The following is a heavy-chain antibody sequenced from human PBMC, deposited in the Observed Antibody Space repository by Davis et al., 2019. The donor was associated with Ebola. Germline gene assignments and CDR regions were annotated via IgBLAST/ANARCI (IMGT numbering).Heavy chain of an antibody. CDR3: ARLRGEAGKIARYYFDY. V-gene: IGHV4-34*01. D-gene: IGHD6-13*01. CDR2: INHSGST. CDR1: GGSFSGYY. J-gene: IGHJ4*02. Sequence: SETLSLTCAVYGGSFSGYYWSWIRQPPGKGLEWIGEINHSGSTNYNPSLKSRVTISVDTSKNQFSLKLSSVTAADTTVYYCARLRGEAGKIARYYFDYWGQGTLVTVSS.